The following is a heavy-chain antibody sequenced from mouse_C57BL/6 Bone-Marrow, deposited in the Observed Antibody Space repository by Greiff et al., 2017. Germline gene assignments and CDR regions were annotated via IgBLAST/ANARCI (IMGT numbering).Heavy chain of an antibody. J-gene: IGHJ2*01. CDR3: ARRPHFDY. D-gene: IGHD6-1*01. CDR2: INPSDGYT. Sequence: QVQLQQSGAELAKPGASVKLSCKASGYTFTSYWMHWVKQRPGQGLEWIGYINPSDGYTKYNQKFKDKATLTADKSSSTAYMLLGSRTYEDSAGYYCARRPHFDYWGQGTTLTVSS. V-gene: IGHV1-7*01. CDR1: GYTFTSYW.